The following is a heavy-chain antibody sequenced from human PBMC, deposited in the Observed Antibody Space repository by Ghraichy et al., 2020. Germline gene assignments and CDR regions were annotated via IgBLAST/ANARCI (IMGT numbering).Heavy chain of an antibody. D-gene: IGHD3-10*01. CDR1: GYTFTSYD. V-gene: IGHV1-8*01. CDR2: MNPNSGNT. Sequence: ASVKVSCKASGYTFTSYDINWVRQATGQGLEWMGWMNPNSGNTGYAQKFQGRVTMTRNTSISTAYMELSSLRSEDTAVYYCARAPAKNRITMVRAVNRGVYWFDPWGQGTLVTVSS. J-gene: IGHJ5*02. CDR3: ARAPAKNRITMVRAVNRGVYWFDP.